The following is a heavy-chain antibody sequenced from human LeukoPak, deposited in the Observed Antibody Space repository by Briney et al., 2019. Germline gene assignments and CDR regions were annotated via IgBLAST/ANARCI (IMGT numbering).Heavy chain of an antibody. Sequence: PSETLSLTCTVSGYYISTAYYWGWIRQPPGKGLEWIGSIYHSGITNYNPSLKSRVTISVDTSKNQFSLKLSSVTAADTAVYYCARAQRRYCSSTSCSSPYYYYYMDVWGKGTTVTISS. D-gene: IGHD2-2*01. CDR1: GYYISTAYY. CDR2: IYHSGIT. V-gene: IGHV4-38-2*02. J-gene: IGHJ6*03. CDR3: ARAQRRYCSSTSCSSPYYYYYMDV.